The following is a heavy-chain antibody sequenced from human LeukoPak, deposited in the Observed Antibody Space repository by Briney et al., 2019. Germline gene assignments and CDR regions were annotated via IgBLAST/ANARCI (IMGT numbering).Heavy chain of an antibody. J-gene: IGHJ3*02. Sequence: GGSLRLSCAASGFTFSSYWMSWVRQAPGKGLEWVANIKQDGSEKYYVDSVKGRFTISRDNAKNSLYLQMNSLRAEDTAVYYCARGLGAVDDAFDIWAQGTMVTVSS. CDR1: GFTFSSYW. V-gene: IGHV3-7*01. D-gene: IGHD6-19*01. CDR3: ARGLGAVDDAFDI. CDR2: IKQDGSEK.